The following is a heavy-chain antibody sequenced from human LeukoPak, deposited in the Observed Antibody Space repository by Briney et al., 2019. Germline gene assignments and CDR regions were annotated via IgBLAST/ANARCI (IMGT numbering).Heavy chain of an antibody. CDR3: ARGMKYYDFWSGYLS. CDR2: IYSGGST. V-gene: IGHV3-53*01. CDR1: GFTVSSNY. J-gene: IGHJ4*02. Sequence: GGSLRLSCAASGFTVSSNYMSWVRQAPGKGLEWVSVIYSGGSTYYADSVKGRFTISRDNSKNTLYLQMNSLRAEDTAVYYCARGMKYYDFWSGYLSWGQGTLVTVSS. D-gene: IGHD3-3*01.